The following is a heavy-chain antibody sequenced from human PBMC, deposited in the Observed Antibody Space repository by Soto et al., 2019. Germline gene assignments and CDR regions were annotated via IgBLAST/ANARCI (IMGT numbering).Heavy chain of an antibody. CDR3: ARVSYMVRGVIDNGFDP. J-gene: IGHJ5*02. V-gene: IGHV1-69*01. Sequence: QVPLVQSGAEVKKPGSSVTVSCKASGGTFSSYAIHWVRQAPGQGLEWMGGIIPMYGPAKYAQRSQGRVTITADESTTTVYMELTNLTSQDTAVYYCARVSYMVRGVIDNGFDPWGHGTLVTVSS. CDR1: GGTFSSYA. CDR2: IIPMYGPA. D-gene: IGHD3-10*01.